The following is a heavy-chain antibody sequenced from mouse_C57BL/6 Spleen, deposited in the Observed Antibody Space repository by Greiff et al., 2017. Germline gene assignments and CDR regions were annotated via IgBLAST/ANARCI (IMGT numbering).Heavy chain of an antibody. J-gene: IGHJ3*01. CDR2: IWSGGST. D-gene: IGHD2-3*01. V-gene: IGHV2-2*01. CDR1: GFSLTSYG. CDR3: ARNDGYRGAWFAY. Sequence: VKLQESGPGLVQPSQSLSITCTVSGFSLTSYGVHWVRQSPGKGLEWLGVIWSGGSTDYNAAFISRLSISKDNSKSQVFFKMNSLQADDAAIDYCARNDGYRGAWFAYWGQGTLVTVSA.